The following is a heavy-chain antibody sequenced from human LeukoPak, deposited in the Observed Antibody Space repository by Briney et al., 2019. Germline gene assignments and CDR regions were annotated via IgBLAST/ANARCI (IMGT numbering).Heavy chain of an antibody. Sequence: SETLSLTCAVYGGSFSGYYWSWIRQPPGKGLEWIGEINHSGSTNYNPSLKSRVTISVDTSKNQFSLKLSSVTAADTAVYYCARGQAKYYDFWSGLPAYFDYWGQGTLVTVSS. V-gene: IGHV4-34*01. CDR1: GGSFSGYY. CDR3: ARGQAKYYDFWSGLPAYFDY. J-gene: IGHJ4*02. D-gene: IGHD3-3*01. CDR2: INHSGST.